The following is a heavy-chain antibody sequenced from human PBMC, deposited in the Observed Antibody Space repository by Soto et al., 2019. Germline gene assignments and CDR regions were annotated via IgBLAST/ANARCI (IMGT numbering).Heavy chain of an antibody. D-gene: IGHD3-3*01. CDR3: AKDKKPYYDFWSGS. J-gene: IGHJ4*02. V-gene: IGHV3-23*01. Sequence: GGSLRLSCAASGFTFSSYAMSWVRQAPGKGLEWVSAISGSGGSTYYADSVKGRFAISRDNSKNTLYLQMNSLRAEDTAVYYCAKDKKPYYDFWSGSWGQGPLVTVSS. CDR1: GFTFSSYA. CDR2: ISGSGGST.